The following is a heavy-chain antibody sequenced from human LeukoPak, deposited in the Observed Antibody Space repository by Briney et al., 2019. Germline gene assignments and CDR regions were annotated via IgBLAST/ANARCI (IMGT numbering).Heavy chain of an antibody. J-gene: IGHJ6*02. CDR1: GGSISSGGYS. Sequence: PSQTLSFTCAVSGGSISSGGYSWSWIRQPPGKGLEWIGYIYHSGSTYYNPSLKSRVTISVDRPKNQFSLKLSSVTAADTAVYYCARDRLHYGMDVWGQGTTVTVSS. CDR3: ARDRLHYGMDV. V-gene: IGHV4-30-2*01. CDR2: IYHSGST.